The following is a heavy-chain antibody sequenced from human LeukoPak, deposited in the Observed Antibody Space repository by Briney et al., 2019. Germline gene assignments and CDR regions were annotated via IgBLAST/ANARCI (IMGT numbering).Heavy chain of an antibody. CDR2: IYSGGST. V-gene: IGHV3-53*01. CDR3: ARGYSSSWVFDY. D-gene: IGHD6-13*01. Sequence: PGGSLRLSCAASGFTVSSNYMSWVRQAPGKGLEWASVIYSGGSTYYADSVKGRFTISRDNSKNTLYLQMNSLRAEDTAVYYCARGYSSSWVFDYWGQGTLVTVSS. J-gene: IGHJ4*02. CDR1: GFTVSSNY.